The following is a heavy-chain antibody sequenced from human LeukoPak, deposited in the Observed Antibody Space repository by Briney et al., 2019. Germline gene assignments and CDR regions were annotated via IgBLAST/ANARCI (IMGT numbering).Heavy chain of an antibody. J-gene: IGHJ4*02. D-gene: IGHD3-22*01. Sequence: ASVKVSCKASGYTFSTYAIHWVRQAPGERLEWMGWINGNGDTKYSQKFQGRVTITRDTSASTAYMELSSLRSEDTAVYYCACYYDSSGYDYWGQGTLVTVSS. V-gene: IGHV1-3*01. CDR1: GYTFSTYA. CDR3: ACYYDSSGYDY. CDR2: INGNGDT.